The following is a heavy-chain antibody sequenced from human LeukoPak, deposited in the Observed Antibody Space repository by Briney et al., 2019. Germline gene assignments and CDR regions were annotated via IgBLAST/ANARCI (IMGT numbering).Heavy chain of an antibody. CDR3: ATVSVRYSYGYRYYYGMDV. V-gene: IGHV1-24*01. J-gene: IGHJ6*02. D-gene: IGHD5-18*01. CDR1: GYTLTELS. CDR2: CDPEDGET. Sequence: ASVNVSCKVSGYTLTELSMHWVRQAPGKGLEWMGGCDPEDGETIYAQKFQGRVTMTEDTSTDTAYMDLSSLRSEDTGVYYCATVSVRYSYGYRYYYGMDVWGQGTTVTVSS.